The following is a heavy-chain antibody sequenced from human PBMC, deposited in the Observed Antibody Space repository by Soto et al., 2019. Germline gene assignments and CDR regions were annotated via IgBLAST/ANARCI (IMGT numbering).Heavy chain of an antibody. V-gene: IGHV4-61*01. D-gene: IGHD1-7*01. Sequence: SETLSLTCTVSGGSVSSGSYYWSWIRQPPGKGLEWIGYIYYSGSTNYNPSLKSRVTVSVDTSRNQFFLTLRSVTAADSAVYHCGRESGETWDYEASWGHGTPVTVSS. CDR3: GRESGETWDYEAS. CDR1: GGSVSSGSYY. CDR2: IYYSGST. J-gene: IGHJ5*01.